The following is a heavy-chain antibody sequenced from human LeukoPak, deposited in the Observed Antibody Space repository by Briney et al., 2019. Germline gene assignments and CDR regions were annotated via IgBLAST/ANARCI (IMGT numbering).Heavy chain of an antibody. Sequence: GPVKVSCKASGYTFTVYYMHWVRQAPGQGLEWMGWINPNSGGTNYAQKFQGRVTMTRDTSISTAYMELSTLRSDDTAVYYCASRPNYFGSGSYVDYWGQGTLVTASS. V-gene: IGHV1-2*02. CDR2: INPNSGGT. CDR3: ASRPNYFGSGSYVDY. J-gene: IGHJ4*02. D-gene: IGHD3-10*01. CDR1: GYTFTVYY.